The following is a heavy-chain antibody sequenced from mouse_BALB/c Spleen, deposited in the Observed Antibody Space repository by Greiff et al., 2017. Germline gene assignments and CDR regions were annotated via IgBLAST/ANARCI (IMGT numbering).Heavy chain of an antibody. D-gene: IGHD1-1*01. J-gene: IGHJ4*01. CDR2: IWGDGST. Sequence: VKLQESGPGLVAPSQSLSITCTVSGFSLTGYGVNWVRQPPGKGLEWLGMIWGDGSTDYNSALKSRLSISKDNSKSQVFLKMNSLQTDDTARYYCARDPYYYGSPRAMDYWGQGTSVTVSS. CDR3: ARDPYYYGSPRAMDY. V-gene: IGHV2-6-7*02. CDR1: GFSLTGYG.